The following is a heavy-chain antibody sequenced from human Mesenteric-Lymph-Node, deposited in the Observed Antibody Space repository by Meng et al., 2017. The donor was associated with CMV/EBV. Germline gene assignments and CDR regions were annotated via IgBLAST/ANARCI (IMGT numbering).Heavy chain of an antibody. D-gene: IGHD2-2*01. J-gene: IGHJ3*01. V-gene: IGHV3-9*01. CDR1: GFTFDDYA. Sequence: SLKISCAASGFTFDDYAMHWVRQAPGKGLEWVSGISWNSGSIGYADSVKGRFTISRDNAKNSLYLQMNSLRPDDTAVYYCARGANILVVPTALRDAFDVWGQGTVVTVSS. CDR2: ISWNSGSI. CDR3: ARGANILVVPTALRDAFDV.